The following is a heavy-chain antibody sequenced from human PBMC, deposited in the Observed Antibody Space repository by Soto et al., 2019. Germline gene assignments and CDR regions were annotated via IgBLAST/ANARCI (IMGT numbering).Heavy chain of an antibody. Sequence: PSETLSLTCTVSGGSISSYYWSWIRQPAGKGLEWIGRIYTSGSTNYNPSLKSRVTMSVDTSKNEVSLTLRSVTAADTGVYYCARVAFSYFGMDVWGPGTTVTVSS. V-gene: IGHV4-4*07. D-gene: IGHD3-3*02. CDR3: ARVAFSYFGMDV. J-gene: IGHJ6*02. CDR2: IYTSGST. CDR1: GGSISSYY.